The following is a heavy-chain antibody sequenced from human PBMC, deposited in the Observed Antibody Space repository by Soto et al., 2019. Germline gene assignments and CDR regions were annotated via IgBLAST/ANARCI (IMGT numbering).Heavy chain of an antibody. CDR1: GGSISRSY. D-gene: IGHD6-6*01. CDR3: AGEGYSSSSFGY. Sequence: SETLSLTCTVSGGSISRSYWSWIRQPPGKGLEWSGYIFSSGFTNYNPSLKSRLTISVDTCKNQFSLKLNSMPAADTAVYYCAGEGYSSSSFGYWGQGTLVTVAS. V-gene: IGHV4-59*01. J-gene: IGHJ4*02. CDR2: IFSSGFT.